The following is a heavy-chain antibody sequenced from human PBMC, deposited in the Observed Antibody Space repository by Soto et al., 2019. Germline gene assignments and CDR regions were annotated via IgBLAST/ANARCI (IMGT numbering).Heavy chain of an antibody. CDR3: VRDVGIAASGPSGNDYFYGIAV. D-gene: IGHD6-13*01. J-gene: IGHJ6*02. V-gene: IGHV4-30-4*08. CDR2: ISNFGTT. Sequence: RLEESGPGLVKPAQTLSLSCNVTGHSISNIDSFWTWIRQPPGKGLEWLGYISNFGTTNYKPSLKSRLTPSLARSKTQISLGLTSVTAADTAVYYCVRDVGIAASGPSGNDYFYGIAVWGQGTTVIVSS. CDR1: GHSISNIDSF.